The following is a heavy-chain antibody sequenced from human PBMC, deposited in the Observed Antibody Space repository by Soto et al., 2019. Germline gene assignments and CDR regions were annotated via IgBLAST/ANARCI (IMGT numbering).Heavy chain of an antibody. CDR1: GGSVSSGSYY. V-gene: IGHV4-61*01. D-gene: IGHD3-22*01. CDR3: ARYKVVVVIKGICFDQ. CDR2: IYYSGST. Sequence: SETLSLTCTVSGGSVSSGSYYWSWIRQPPGKGLEWIGYIYYSGSTYYNPSLKSRVTISVDTSKNQFSLKLSSVTAADTAVYYCARYKVVVVIKGICFDQWRQGTMVNVSS. J-gene: IGHJ5*02.